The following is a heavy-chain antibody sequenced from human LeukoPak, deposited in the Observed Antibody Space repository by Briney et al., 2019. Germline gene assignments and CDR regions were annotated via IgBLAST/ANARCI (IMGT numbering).Heavy chain of an antibody. J-gene: IGHJ4*02. CDR1: GGSISSYY. Sequence: SSETLSLTCTVSGGSISSYYWSWIRQPPGKGLEWIGYIYYSGGTNYNPSLKSRVTISVDTSKNQFSLKLSSMTAADTAVYYCARHDYGGNSGSDYWGQGTLVTVSS. V-gene: IGHV4-59*08. CDR3: ARHDYGGNSGSDY. CDR2: IYYSGGT. D-gene: IGHD4-23*01.